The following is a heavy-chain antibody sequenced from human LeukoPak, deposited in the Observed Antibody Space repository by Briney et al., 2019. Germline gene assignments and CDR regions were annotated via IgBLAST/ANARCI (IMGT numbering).Heavy chain of an antibody. D-gene: IGHD5/OR15-5a*01. CDR1: GFTSSGDG. CDR3: AKEGQRGSYGVYDDYH. CDR2: ISNDETNK. V-gene: IGHV3-30*18. Sequence: GGSLRLSCAASGFTSSGDGMHWGRQAPGKGLEWVAVISNDETNKYYTDSVKGRFTISRDNSKNMVYLQMNSLRVEDTAVYYCAKEGQRGSYGVYDDYHWGQGTLVTVSS. J-gene: IGHJ5*02.